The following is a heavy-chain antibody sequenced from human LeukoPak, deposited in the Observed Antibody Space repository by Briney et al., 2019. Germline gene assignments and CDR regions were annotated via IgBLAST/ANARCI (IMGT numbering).Heavy chain of an antibody. D-gene: IGHD3-3*01. Sequence: RPGGSLRLSCAASGFTFTSYAMNWVRQAPGKGLEWVSTVSGSGGSTYYADYVKGRFSISRDNSKNTLYLQMDSLRAEDTAIYYCAKASSHDWNRLDYWGQGTLVTVSS. CDR3: AKASSHDWNRLDY. CDR1: GFTFTSYA. J-gene: IGHJ4*02. CDR2: VSGSGGST. V-gene: IGHV3-23*01.